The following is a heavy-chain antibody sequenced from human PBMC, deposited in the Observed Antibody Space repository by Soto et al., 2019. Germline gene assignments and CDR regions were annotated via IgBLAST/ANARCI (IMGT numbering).Heavy chain of an antibody. Sequence: SETLSLTCTVSGGSISSSSYYWGWIRQPPGKGLEWIGSIYYSGSTYYNPSLKSRVTISVDTSKNQFSLKLSSVTAADTAVYYCARQRRHYGSGSYTEADYWGQGTLVTVSS. CDR2: IYYSGST. CDR3: ARQRRHYGSGSYTEADY. CDR1: GGSISSSSYY. V-gene: IGHV4-39*01. D-gene: IGHD3-10*01. J-gene: IGHJ4*02.